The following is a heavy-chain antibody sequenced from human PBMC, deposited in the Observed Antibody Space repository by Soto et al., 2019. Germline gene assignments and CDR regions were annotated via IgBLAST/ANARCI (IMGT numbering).Heavy chain of an antibody. CDR1: GGTFSSYA. V-gene: IGHV1-69*01. CDR2: IIPIFGTA. J-gene: IGHJ6*02. CDR3: AGGRGSSLTSDLDEYYYYGMDV. D-gene: IGHD6-13*01. Sequence: QVQLVQSGAEVKKPGSSVKVSCKASGGTFSSYAISWVRQAPGQGLEWMGGIIPIFGTANYAQKFQGRVTITADESTSTAYMELSSLRSEDTAVYYCAGGRGSSLTSDLDEYYYYGMDVWGQGTTVTVSS.